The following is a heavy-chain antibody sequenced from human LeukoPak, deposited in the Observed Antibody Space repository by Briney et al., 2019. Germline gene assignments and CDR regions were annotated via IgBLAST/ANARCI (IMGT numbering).Heavy chain of an antibody. V-gene: IGHV3-74*03. Sequence: GGSLRLSYAASGFTFSGYWMHWVRQAPGKGLVWVSRINSDGYSITYADSVKGRFTISRDNAKNTLYLQMNSLIAEDTAVYFCTRAGYSSGFDSWGQGTLVTVSS. D-gene: IGHD6-19*01. CDR1: GFTFSGYW. CDR3: TRAGYSSGFDS. CDR2: INSDGYSI. J-gene: IGHJ5*01.